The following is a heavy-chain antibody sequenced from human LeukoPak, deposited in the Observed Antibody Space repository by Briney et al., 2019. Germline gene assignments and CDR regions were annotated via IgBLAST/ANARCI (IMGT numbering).Heavy chain of an antibody. D-gene: IGHD6-13*01. J-gene: IGHJ4*02. Sequence: GGSLRLSCAASGFTVSSNYMGWVRQAPGKGLEWVSVIYSGGSTYYADSVKGRFTISRDNPKNSLYLQMNSLRAEDTAVYCARDRAAGTWKDYWGQGTLVTVSS. CDR1: GFTVSSNY. CDR2: IYSGGST. CDR3: ARDRAAGTWKDY. V-gene: IGHV3-53*01.